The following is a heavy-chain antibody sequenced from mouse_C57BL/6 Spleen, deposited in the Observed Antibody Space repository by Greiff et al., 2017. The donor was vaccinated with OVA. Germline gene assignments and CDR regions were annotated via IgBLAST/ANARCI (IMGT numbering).Heavy chain of an antibody. V-gene: IGHV1-47*01. Sequence: QVQLQPSCAELVKPGASVTMSCKASGYTFTTYPIEWMQQNHGKSLEWIGNFHPYNDDTKYNEKFKGKATLTVEKSSSTVYLELSRLTSDDSAVYYCARNGYLYAMDYWGQGTSVTVSS. CDR3: ARNGYLYAMDY. CDR2: FHPYNDDT. J-gene: IGHJ4*01. D-gene: IGHD2-2*01. CDR1: GYTFTTYP.